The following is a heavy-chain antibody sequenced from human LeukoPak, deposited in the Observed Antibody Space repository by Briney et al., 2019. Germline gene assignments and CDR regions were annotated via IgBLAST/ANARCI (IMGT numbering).Heavy chain of an antibody. D-gene: IGHD1-1*01. Sequence: SETLSLTCSVSGGSISTYYWSWIRQPPGKGLEWIAYIYYSGSTNYNPSLKSRVTMSLDTSKNKFSLKLTSVTAADTAVYYCARRYNSGLYWYFDLGGRGTLVTVSS. J-gene: IGHJ2*01. CDR1: GGSISTYY. CDR3: ARRYNSGLYWYFDL. CDR2: IYYSGST. V-gene: IGHV4-59*01.